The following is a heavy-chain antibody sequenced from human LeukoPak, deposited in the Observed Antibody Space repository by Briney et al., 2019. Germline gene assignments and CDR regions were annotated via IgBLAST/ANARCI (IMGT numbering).Heavy chain of an antibody. J-gene: IGHJ4*02. CDR1: GFTFSSYE. D-gene: IGHD1-1*01. CDR3: ARGGYNWNDVLWLEALYYCDY. Sequence: GGSLRLSCAASGFTFSSYEMNWVRQAPGKGLEWVSYISSSGSTIYYADSVKGRFTISRDNAKNSLYLQMNSLRAEDTAVYYCARGGYNWNDVLWLEALYYCDYWGQGTLVTVSS. V-gene: IGHV3-48*03. CDR2: ISSSGSTI.